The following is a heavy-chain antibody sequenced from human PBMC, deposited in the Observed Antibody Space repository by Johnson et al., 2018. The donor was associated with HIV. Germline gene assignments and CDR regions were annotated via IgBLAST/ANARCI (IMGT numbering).Heavy chain of an antibody. CDR1: GFIVSDHH. V-gene: IGHV3-13*01. CDR3: TRVFQNGLDI. J-gene: IGHJ3*02. CDR2: IFPGGAT. D-gene: IGHD1-1*01. Sequence: MPSVETGGGLVQPGGSLRLSCAASGFIVSDHHMHWVRQPTGKRLEWVSVIFPGGATPYAAPVRGRFTLSRENGKNSLYLQMNSLRAGDTAVYYCTRVFQNGLDIWGQGTMVTVSS.